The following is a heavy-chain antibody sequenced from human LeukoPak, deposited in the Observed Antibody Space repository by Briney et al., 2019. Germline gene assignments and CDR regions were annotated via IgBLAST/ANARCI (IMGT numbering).Heavy chain of an antibody. V-gene: IGHV4-34*01. Sequence: SETLSLTCAVYGGSFSGYYWSWNRQPPGKGLEWIGEINHSGSTNYNPSLKSRVTISVDTSKNQFSLKLSSVTAADTAVYYCARGHYRQPFDYWGQGTLVTVSS. CDR3: ARGHYRQPFDY. CDR2: INHSGST. J-gene: IGHJ4*02. D-gene: IGHD4-11*01. CDR1: GGSFSGYY.